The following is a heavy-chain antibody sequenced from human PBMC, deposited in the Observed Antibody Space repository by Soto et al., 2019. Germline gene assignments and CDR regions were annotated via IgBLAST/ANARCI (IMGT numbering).Heavy chain of an antibody. V-gene: IGHV3-13*01. CDR3: ASAAAYTVTTIYGIDV. D-gene: IGHD4-17*01. CDR2: IGSAGDT. Sequence: EMQLVESGGTLVQPGGSLRLSCAGSGFSFSGYDLHWVRQVPGKGLEWVSTIGSAGDTYYSDSVKGRFTTSRENGKNTLYLQMNRLRAVDAAVYYCASAAAYTVTTIYGIDVWGPGTTVTVSS. J-gene: IGHJ6*02. CDR1: GFSFSGYD.